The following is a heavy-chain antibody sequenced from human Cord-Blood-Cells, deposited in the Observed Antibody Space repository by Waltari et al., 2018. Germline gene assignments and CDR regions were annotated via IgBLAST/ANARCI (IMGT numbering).Heavy chain of an antibody. D-gene: IGHD4-17*01. CDR3: ARHSGDYAIFDY. V-gene: IGHV4-39*01. Sequence: QLQLQASGPGLVKPSETLSLTCTVSGGSISSSSYYWGWIRQPPGKGLEWIGSIYYSGSTYYNPSLKSRVTISVDTSKNQFSLKLSSVTAADTAVYYCARHSGDYAIFDYWGQGTLVTVSS. CDR1: GGSISSSSYY. J-gene: IGHJ4*02. CDR2: IYYSGST.